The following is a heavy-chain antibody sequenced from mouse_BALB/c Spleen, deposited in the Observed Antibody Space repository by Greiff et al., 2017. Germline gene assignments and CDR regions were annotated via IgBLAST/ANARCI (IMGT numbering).Heavy chain of an antibody. V-gene: IGHV3-2*02. CDR3: ARLEGNAMDY. CDR1: GYSITSDYA. J-gene: IGHJ4*01. Sequence: VQLKESGPGLVKPSQSLSLTCTVTGYSITSDYAWNWIRQFPGNKLEWMGYISYSGSTSYNPSLKSRISITRDTSKNQFFLQLNSVTTEDTATYYCARLEGNAMDYWGQGTSGTVSS. CDR2: ISYSGST.